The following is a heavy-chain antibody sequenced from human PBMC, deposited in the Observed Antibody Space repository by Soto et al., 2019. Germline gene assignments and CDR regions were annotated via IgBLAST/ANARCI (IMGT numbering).Heavy chain of an antibody. CDR2: TYYRSKWYS. V-gene: IGHV6-1*01. Sequence: SQTRSLTCAISGDSVSSTSAAWSWIRQSPSRGLEWLGRTYYRSKWYSDYAVSVKSRLTINPDTSKNQFSLQLNSVTPEDTAVYYCARGSYYSGWVWGQGTLVTVSS. J-gene: IGHJ4*02. CDR3: ARGSYYSGWV. D-gene: IGHD6-19*01. CDR1: GDSVSSTSAA.